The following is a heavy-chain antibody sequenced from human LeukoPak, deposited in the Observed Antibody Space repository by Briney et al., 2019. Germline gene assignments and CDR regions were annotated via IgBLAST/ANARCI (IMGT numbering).Heavy chain of an antibody. J-gene: IGHJ4*02. CDR3: AKHPGPYGGNPFNS. CDR2: IIGSSGST. Sequence: PGGSLRLSCGASGFVFSNFALSWVRQAPGKGLEWVSTIIGSSGSTFHAASVKGRFTVSRDNSNNTLFLHMHSLRVEDTAVYYCAKHPGPYGGNPFNSWGLGTLVTVSS. CDR1: GFVFSNFA. D-gene: IGHD4-23*01. V-gene: IGHV3-23*01.